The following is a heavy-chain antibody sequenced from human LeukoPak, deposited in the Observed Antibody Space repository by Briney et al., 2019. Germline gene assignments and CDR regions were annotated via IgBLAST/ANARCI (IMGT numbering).Heavy chain of an antibody. J-gene: IGHJ4*02. CDR3: ARVVGATKRGAYYFDY. D-gene: IGHD1-26*01. CDR2: IKQDGSEK. V-gene: IGHV3-7*01. CDR1: GFTFSSYW. Sequence: PGGSLRLSCAASGFTFSSYWMSWVRQTPGKGLEWVANIKQDGSEKYYVDSVMGRFTISRDNAKNSLYLQMNSLRAEDTAVYYCARVVGATKRGAYYFDYWGQGTLVTVSS.